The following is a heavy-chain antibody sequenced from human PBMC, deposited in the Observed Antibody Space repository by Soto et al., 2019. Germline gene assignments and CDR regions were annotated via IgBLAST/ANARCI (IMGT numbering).Heavy chain of an antibody. CDR1: GGTFSSYT. J-gene: IGHJ4*02. V-gene: IGHV1-69*02. CDR3: ARNRIAVAGTSGEDFDY. D-gene: IGHD6-19*01. CDR2: IIPILGIA. Sequence: SVKVSCKASGGTFSSYTISWVRQAPGQGLEWMGRIIPILGIANYAQKFQGRVTITADKSTSTAYMELSSLRSEDTAVYYCARNRIAVAGTSGEDFDYWGQGTLVTVSS.